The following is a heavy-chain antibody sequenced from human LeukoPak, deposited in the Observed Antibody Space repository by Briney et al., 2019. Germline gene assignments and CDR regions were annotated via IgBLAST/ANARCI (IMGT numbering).Heavy chain of an antibody. V-gene: IGHV3-7*01. CDR2: IKKDGSEK. Sequence: GGSLRLSCAASGYTSSAFWMSWVRRPPGKGLEWVANIKKDGSEKDYVDSVKGRFSIFRDNAKNSVYLQMNSLRAEDTAVYYWATCGGVVAVGLLLWGKGTTVIVSS. CDR3: ATCGGVVAVGLLL. CDR1: GYTSSAFW. J-gene: IGHJ6*04. D-gene: IGHD2-21*01.